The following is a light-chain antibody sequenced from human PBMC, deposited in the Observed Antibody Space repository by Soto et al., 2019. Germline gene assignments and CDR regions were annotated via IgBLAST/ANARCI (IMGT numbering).Light chain of an antibody. V-gene: IGLV2-11*01. CDR1: SSDVGDYNY. CDR3: FSYAGSRV. CDR2: DVS. Sequence: QSALTQPRSVSGSPGQSVTISCTETSSDVGDYNYVSWYQQHPGKAPKLMIFDVSKRPSGVPDRFSGSKSGNTASLTISGLQAEDEADYYCFSYAGSRVFGGGTKLTVL. J-gene: IGLJ3*02.